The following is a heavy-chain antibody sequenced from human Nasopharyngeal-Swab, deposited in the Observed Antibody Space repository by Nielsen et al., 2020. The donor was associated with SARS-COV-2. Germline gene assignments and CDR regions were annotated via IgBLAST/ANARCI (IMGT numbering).Heavy chain of an antibody. J-gene: IGHJ4*02. CDR2: ISISGATT. Sequence: GESLKISCSVSGFTFSNSALCWVRQAPGKGLEWVSAISISGATTFYEDSVRGRFTISRDNDRNTVYLQMSSLTVEDTAIYYCAKEEVPNDYWGQGTLVTVSS. D-gene: IGHD4/OR15-4a*01. CDR1: GFTFSNSA. CDR3: AKEEVPNDY. V-gene: IGHV3-23*01.